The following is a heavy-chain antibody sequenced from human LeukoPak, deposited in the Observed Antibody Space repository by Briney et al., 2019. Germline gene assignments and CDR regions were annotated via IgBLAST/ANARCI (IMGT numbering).Heavy chain of an antibody. V-gene: IGHV4-39*01. CDR1: GGSISSSSHY. CDR3: ARVVVAATNWFDP. J-gene: IGHJ5*02. Sequence: SETLSLTCSVSGGSISSSSHYGGWIRQPPGKGLEWIGSIYYSGSTFYNPSLKSRVTISVDTSKNQFSLKLSSVTAADTAVYYCARVVVAATNWFDPWGQETLVTVSS. D-gene: IGHD2-15*01. CDR2: IYYSGST.